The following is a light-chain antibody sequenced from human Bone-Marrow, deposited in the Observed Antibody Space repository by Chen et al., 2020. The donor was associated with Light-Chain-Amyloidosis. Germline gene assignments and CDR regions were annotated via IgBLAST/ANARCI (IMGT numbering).Light chain of an antibody. CDR3: SSYTITNTLV. Sequence: QSALTQPASVSGSPGQSITISCTGTSSDVGGYNHVSWYQQHPDKAPKLMIYEVTIRPSWVPDRFSGSKSDNTASLTISGLQTEDEADYFCSSYTITNTLVFGSGTRVTVL. CDR1: SSDVGGYNH. V-gene: IGLV2-14*01. J-gene: IGLJ1*01. CDR2: EVT.